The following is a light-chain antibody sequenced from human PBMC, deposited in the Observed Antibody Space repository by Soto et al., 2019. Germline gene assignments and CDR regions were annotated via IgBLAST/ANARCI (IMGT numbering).Light chain of an antibody. CDR3: QQYGSSGT. V-gene: IGKV3-20*01. CDR2: GAS. CDR1: ESVSTN. Sequence: EIVLTQSPATLSLSPGERATLSCRASESVSTNLAWYQQKAGQAPRLLIYGASTRATGIPARFSGSGPGTDFTLTISRLEPEDFAVYYCQQYGSSGTFGQGTKVDIK. J-gene: IGKJ1*01.